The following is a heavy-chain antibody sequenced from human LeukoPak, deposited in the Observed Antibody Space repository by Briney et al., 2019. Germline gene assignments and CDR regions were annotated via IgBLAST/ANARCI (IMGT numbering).Heavy chain of an antibody. CDR2: IWYDGTNK. Sequence: GGSLRLSCAASGFTFTSYGMRWVRQAPGKGLEWVAFIWYDGTNKYYADSVKGRFTISRDNSNNTLYLQMDTLRAENTAVYYCATQFRPAYYYDSRAYWGYFDSWGRGTMVTVPS. CDR3: ATQFRPAYYYDSRAYWGYFDS. CDR1: GFTFTSYG. D-gene: IGHD3-22*01. J-gene: IGHJ4*02. V-gene: IGHV3-30*02.